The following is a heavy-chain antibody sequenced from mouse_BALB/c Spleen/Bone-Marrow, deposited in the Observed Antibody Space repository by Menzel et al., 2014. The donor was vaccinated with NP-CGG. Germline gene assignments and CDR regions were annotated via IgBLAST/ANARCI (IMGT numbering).Heavy chain of an antibody. D-gene: IGHD2-4*01. V-gene: IGHV1-4*01. Sequence: VKLVESGAELARPWASVKMSCKASGYTFTSYTIHWVKQRPGQGLEWIGYINPSSDYTNYNQKFKDKSTLTADKSSSTPYMQLSSLTSEDSAVYYCAREGLRAWFVYWGQGTLVTVSA. CDR1: GYTFTSYT. CDR2: INPSSDYT. CDR3: AREGLRAWFVY. J-gene: IGHJ3*01.